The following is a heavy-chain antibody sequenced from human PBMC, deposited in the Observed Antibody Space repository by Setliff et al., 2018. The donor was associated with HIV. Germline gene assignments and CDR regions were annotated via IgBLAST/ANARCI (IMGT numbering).Heavy chain of an antibody. J-gene: IGHJ4*02. Sequence: PSETLSLTCTVSGGSISDYYWTWIRQPPGKGLEWIGYIYYSGNTNYNPSLKSRVTISLDTSKNQFSLKLISVTAADTAVYYCTIPASSLAPNWGRGTQVTVSS. V-gene: IGHV4-59*08. CDR3: TIPASSLAPN. CDR1: GGSISDYY. CDR2: IYYSGNT.